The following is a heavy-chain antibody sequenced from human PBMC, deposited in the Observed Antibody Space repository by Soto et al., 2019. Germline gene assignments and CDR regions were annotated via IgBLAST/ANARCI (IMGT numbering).Heavy chain of an antibody. J-gene: IGHJ4*02. V-gene: IGHV3-30-3*01. CDR2: ISYDGSNK. CDR3: ARGPSIAVAGIVSGDY. Sequence: PGGSLRLSCAATGFTFSSYAMHWVRQAPGKGLEWVAVISYDGSNKYYADSVKGRFTISRDNSKNTLYLQMNSLRAEDTAVYYCARGPSIAVAGIVSGDYWGQGTLVTVSS. D-gene: IGHD6-19*01. CDR1: GFTFSSYA.